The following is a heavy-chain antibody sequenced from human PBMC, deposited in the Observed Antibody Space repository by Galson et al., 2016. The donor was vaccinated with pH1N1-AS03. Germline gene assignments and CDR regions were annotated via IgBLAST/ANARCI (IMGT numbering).Heavy chain of an antibody. V-gene: IGHV3-15*01. CDR1: GRIFSNLW. J-gene: IGHJ4*02. CDR2: IKSTVHGETT. D-gene: IGHD3-16*01. CDR3: TTDVPMSGGALDS. Sequence: SLRLSCAASGRIFSNLWMMWVRQSPGKGPEWVGRIKSTVHGETTDYAAPVKGRFTIPRDDSKNTVYLQMNSLKTEDTALYYCTTDVPMSGGALDSWGQGTPVTVS.